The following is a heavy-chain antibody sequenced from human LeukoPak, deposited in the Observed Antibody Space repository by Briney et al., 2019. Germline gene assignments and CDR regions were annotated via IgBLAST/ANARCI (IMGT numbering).Heavy chain of an antibody. CDR3: ARAPYYYYYMDV. Sequence: SETLSLTCTVSGGSISSSSYYWGWIRQPPGKGLEWIGSIYYSGSTYYNPSLKSRVTISVDTSKNQFSLKLSSVTAAGTAVYYCARAPYYYYYMDVWGKGTTVTVSS. V-gene: IGHV4-39*01. CDR2: IYYSGST. J-gene: IGHJ6*03. CDR1: GGSISSSSYY.